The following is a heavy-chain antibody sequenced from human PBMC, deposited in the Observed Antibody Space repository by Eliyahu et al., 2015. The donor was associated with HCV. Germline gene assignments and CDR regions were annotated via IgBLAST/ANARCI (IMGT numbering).Heavy chain of an antibody. CDR1: VYSISXGYY. Sequence: QVQLQESGPGLVKPSETLSLTCAVSVYSISXGYYWGWXRQPPGKGLEWIAGIHRSGNTYYNPSLNSRVTVAVDASKNQFSLKLTSVTAADTAVYYCARVPFDYAGNWYFDLWGRGTLVTVSS. CDR2: IHRSGNT. D-gene: IGHD4-23*01. V-gene: IGHV4-38-2*01. J-gene: IGHJ2*01. CDR3: ARVPFDYAGNWYFDL.